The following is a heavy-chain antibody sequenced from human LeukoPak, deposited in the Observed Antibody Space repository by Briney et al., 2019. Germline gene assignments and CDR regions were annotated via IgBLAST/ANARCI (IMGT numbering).Heavy chain of an antibody. CDR3: ASRFFGSGSL. D-gene: IGHD3-10*01. Sequence: PGGSLRLSCAASGFAFSNYSMNWVRQAPGKGLEWISYISSGSINLYYADSVKGRFTISRDNAKNSLYLQMNSLRVEDTAVYYCASRFFGSGSLWGQGTMVTVSS. J-gene: IGHJ3*01. CDR1: GFAFSNYS. CDR2: ISSGSINL. V-gene: IGHV3-48*04.